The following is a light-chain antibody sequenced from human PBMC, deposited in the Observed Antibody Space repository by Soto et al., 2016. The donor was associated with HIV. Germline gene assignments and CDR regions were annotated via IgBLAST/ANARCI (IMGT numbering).Light chain of an antibody. V-gene: IGLV3-21*03. CDR1: NIGGKP. Sequence: SDVLTQPPSVSVAPGKTARIPCEGHNIGGKPVHWYQQKPGQAPLLVVSTDADRPSGIPERFSGSNSGNTATLTISRVEAGDEADYYCQVWDTTDHYVFGTGTRVTVL. CDR3: QVWDTTDHYV. J-gene: IGLJ1*01. CDR2: TDA.